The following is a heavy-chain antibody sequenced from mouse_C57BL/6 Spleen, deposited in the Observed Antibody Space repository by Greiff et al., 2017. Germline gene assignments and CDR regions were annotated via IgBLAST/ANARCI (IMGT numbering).Heavy chain of an antibody. V-gene: IGHV1-53*01. Sequence: QVHVKQPGTELVKPGASVKLSCKASGYTFTSYWMHWVKQRPGQGLEWIGNINPSNGGTNYNEKFKSKATLTVDKSSSTAYMQLSSLTSEDSAVYYCARSDYYGSPYWYFDVWGTGTTVTVSS. CDR1: GYTFTSYW. J-gene: IGHJ1*03. CDR2: INPSNGGT. D-gene: IGHD1-1*01. CDR3: ARSDYYGSPYWYFDV.